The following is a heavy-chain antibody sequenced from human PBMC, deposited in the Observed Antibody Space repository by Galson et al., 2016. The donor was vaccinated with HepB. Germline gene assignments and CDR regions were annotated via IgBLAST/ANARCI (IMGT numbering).Heavy chain of an antibody. V-gene: IGHV1-3*01. J-gene: IGHJ6*02. D-gene: IGHD3-3*01. CDR2: INAGNGNR. CDR3: ARDARRMTICGVSGNHYDHGLDV. CDR1: GHTFTNYA. Sequence: SVKVSCKASGHTFTNYAMHWVRQAPGQRLEWMGWINAGNGNRKYSQKFQGRVTITRDTSASTVYMEVSSLRSEDTAVYYCARDARRMTICGVSGNHYDHGLDVWGQGTTVTVSS.